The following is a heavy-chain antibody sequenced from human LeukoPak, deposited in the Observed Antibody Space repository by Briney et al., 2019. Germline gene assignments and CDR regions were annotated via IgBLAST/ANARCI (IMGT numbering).Heavy chain of an antibody. D-gene: IGHD3-22*01. CDR1: GFTFSRSA. Sequence: GGSLRLSCAASGFTFSRSAMTWVRQGPGTGLEFVASIIYSGGATYYADSVKGRFTISRDNSKNTLYLQMNSLRAADTALYYCAKDGLYYDGSEHVYYFDSWGQGTLVTVSS. CDR3: AKDGLYYDGSEHVYYFDS. V-gene: IGHV3-23*01. CDR2: IIYSGGAT. J-gene: IGHJ4*02.